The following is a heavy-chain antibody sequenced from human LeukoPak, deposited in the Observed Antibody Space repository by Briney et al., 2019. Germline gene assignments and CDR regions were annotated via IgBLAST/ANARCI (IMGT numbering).Heavy chain of an antibody. V-gene: IGHV4-39*01. Sequence: PSETPSLTCTVSGGSISSSSYYWGWIRQPPGKGLEWIGSIYYSGSTYYNPSLKSRVTISVDTSKNQFSLKLSSVTAADTAVYYCARNPIAVADFDYWGQGTLVTVSS. CDR2: IYYSGST. J-gene: IGHJ4*02. CDR1: GGSISSSSYY. CDR3: ARNPIAVADFDY. D-gene: IGHD6-19*01.